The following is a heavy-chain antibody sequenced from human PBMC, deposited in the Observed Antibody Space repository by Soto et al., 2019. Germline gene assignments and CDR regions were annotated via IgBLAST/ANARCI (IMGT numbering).Heavy chain of an antibody. J-gene: IGHJ6*02. CDR1: GFCFSDYY. CDR3: EIGGGQIYYSGMDL. Sequence: XGSLRLYCEACGFCFSDYYMSWIRQAPGKGLETLCYISGTGDTTSYADSVKGRFTISRDNAKNSLFLHLNSLSAGDTAVYYCEIGGGQIYYSGMDLRGQGTTVTVS. V-gene: IGHV3-11*01. D-gene: IGHD3-3*01. CDR2: ISGTGDTT.